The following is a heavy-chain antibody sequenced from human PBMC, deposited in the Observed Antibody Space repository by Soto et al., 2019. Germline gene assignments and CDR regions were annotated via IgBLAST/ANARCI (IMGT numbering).Heavy chain of an antibody. D-gene: IGHD1-26*01. Sequence: QVQLQESGPGLVKPSETLSLTCTVSGGSISSYYWSWIRQPPGKGLGWIGYIYYSGSTNYNPTLKSRVTISVDTSKNQFSLKLSSVTAADTAVYYCASHSGSYSRGPDYWGQGTLVTVSS. CDR1: GGSISSYY. CDR3: ASHSGSYSRGPDY. CDR2: IYYSGST. J-gene: IGHJ4*02. V-gene: IGHV4-59*01.